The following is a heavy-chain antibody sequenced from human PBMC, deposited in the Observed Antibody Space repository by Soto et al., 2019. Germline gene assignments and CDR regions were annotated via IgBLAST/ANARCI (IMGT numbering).Heavy chain of an antibody. D-gene: IGHD2-8*02. J-gene: IGHJ4*02. CDR1: GGSVSGFS. CDR2: INYLGNT. CDR3: ARALVDTGGIYFFNY. Sequence: SETLSLTCVVYGGSVSGFSWGWIRQPPGKGLEWIGEINYLGNTNYNPSLKSRVTISVDTSKNQFSLELSSVTAADTAVYYCARALVDTGGIYFFNYWGQGTLVTVSS. V-gene: IGHV4-34*01.